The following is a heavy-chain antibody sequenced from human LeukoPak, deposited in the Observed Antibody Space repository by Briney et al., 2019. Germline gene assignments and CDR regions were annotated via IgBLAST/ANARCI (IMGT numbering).Heavy chain of an antibody. J-gene: IGHJ6*02. Sequence: GGSLRLCCAASGFTFSSYWMNWARQPPGKGLEWVASINHNGNVNYYVDSVKGRFTISRDNAKNSLYLQMSNLRAEDTAVYFCARGGGLDVWGQGATVTVSS. CDR3: ARGGGLDV. CDR2: INHNGNVN. D-gene: IGHD3-16*01. V-gene: IGHV3-7*03. CDR1: GFTFSSYW.